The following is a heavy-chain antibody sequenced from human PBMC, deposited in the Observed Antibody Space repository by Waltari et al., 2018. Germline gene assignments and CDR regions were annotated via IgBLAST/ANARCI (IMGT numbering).Heavy chain of an antibody. J-gene: IGHJ6*02. CDR1: GDSVPSHSAA. CDR3: ARDPIYSSDYYYYGMDV. CDR2: TYYRSKWYK. V-gene: IGHV6-1*01. D-gene: IGHD5-12*01. Sequence: QVQLQQSGPGLVKPSQTLSLTCAISGDSVPSHSAAWDWRRQSPSRGLEWLGRTYYRSKWYKDYAVSVKSRITINPDTSKNQFSLQLNSVTPEDTAVYYCARDPIYSSDYYYYGMDVWGQGTTVTVSS.